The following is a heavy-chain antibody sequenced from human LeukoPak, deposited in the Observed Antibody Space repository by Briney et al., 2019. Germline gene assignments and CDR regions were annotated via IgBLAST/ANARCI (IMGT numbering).Heavy chain of an antibody. CDR2: IEQDGSEK. CDR1: GFTFSSYW. J-gene: IGHJ6*02. Sequence: GGSLRLSCAASGFTFSSYWMSWVRQAPGKGLEWVANIEQDGSEKYYVDSVKGRFTISRDNAKNSLYLQMNSLRAEDRAVYYCARDRPGGYSSGWYWGKYYYYGMDVWGQGTTVTVSS. V-gene: IGHV3-7*01. D-gene: IGHD6-19*01. CDR3: ARDRPGGYSSGWYWGKYYYYGMDV.